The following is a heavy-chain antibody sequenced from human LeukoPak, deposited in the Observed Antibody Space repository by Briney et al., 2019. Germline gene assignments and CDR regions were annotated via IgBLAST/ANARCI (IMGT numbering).Heavy chain of an antibody. V-gene: IGHV5-51*01. CDR1: GCSFSRYW. D-gene: IGHD5-18*01. Sequence: GEVLKISCKGSGCSFSRYWLAGVRQMPGKGLEWMGIIYPGDSDTRYSPSFQGQVTISADKSISTAYLQWRRLKASDTAMYYCSRPIFPTAMVPYDAFDIWGQGTMVTVSS. J-gene: IGHJ3*02. CDR2: IYPGDSDT. CDR3: SRPIFPTAMVPYDAFDI.